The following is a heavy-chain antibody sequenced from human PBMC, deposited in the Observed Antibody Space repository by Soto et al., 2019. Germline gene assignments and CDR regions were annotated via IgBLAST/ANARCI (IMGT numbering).Heavy chain of an antibody. Sequence: QVHLQESGPGVVKASETLSLTCSLSGGSTSGKYWSWIRQSAGKGLEWIGRIYSSGRTHYKPSLVSRVSMSVDQNSFSLRLTSVTAADTAIHYCARDFDVNTDLDYWYFDLCGRGTQVSVSS. CDR3: ARDFDVNTDLDYWYFDL. CDR1: GGSTSGKY. CDR2: IYSSGRT. J-gene: IGHJ2*01. V-gene: IGHV4-4*07. D-gene: IGHD3-9*01.